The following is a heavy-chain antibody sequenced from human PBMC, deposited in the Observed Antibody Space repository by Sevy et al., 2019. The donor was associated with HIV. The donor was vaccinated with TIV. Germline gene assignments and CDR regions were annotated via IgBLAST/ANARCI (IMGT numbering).Heavy chain of an antibody. CDR2: IIPILGTV. CDR3: ARGGGNGWYYFDY. D-gene: IGHD6-19*01. CDR1: GGTFSSYG. J-gene: IGHJ4*02. V-gene: IGHV1-69*13. Sequence: ASVKVSCKASGGTFSSYGISWVRQAPGQGLEWMGGIIPILGTVNYAQKFQGRVTITEDESTKTAYMGLSSLRSEDTAVYYCARGGGNGWYYFDYWGQETLVTVSS.